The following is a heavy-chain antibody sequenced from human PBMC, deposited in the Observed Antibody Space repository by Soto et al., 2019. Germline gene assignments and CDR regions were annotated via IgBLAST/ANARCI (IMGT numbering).Heavy chain of an antibody. D-gene: IGHD3-10*01. CDR3: ARHNYGSGSTYFDY. CDR1: GGSISTSNYY. V-gene: IGHV4-39*01. Sequence: PSETLSLTCTVSGGSISTSNYYWGWIRQPPGRGLEWIGYIYYSGSTYYNPSLKSRVTISVDTSKNQFSLKLNSMTAADTAVYYCARHNYGSGSTYFDYWGQGTLVTVSS. CDR2: IYYSGST. J-gene: IGHJ4*02.